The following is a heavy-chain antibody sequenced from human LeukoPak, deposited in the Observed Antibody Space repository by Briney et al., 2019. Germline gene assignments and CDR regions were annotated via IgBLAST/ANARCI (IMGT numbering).Heavy chain of an antibody. V-gene: IGHV1-3*01. CDR2: INAGNGNT. D-gene: IGHD2-2*01. CDR1: GYNFTSYA. CDR3: AKSYCSSTSCYPEDAFDI. Sequence: ASVKVSCKASGYNFTSYAMHWVRQAPGQRLEWMGWINAGNGNTKYSQKFQGRVTITRDTSASTAYMELSSLRSEDTAVYYCAKSYCSSTSCYPEDAFDIWGQGTMVTVSS. J-gene: IGHJ3*02.